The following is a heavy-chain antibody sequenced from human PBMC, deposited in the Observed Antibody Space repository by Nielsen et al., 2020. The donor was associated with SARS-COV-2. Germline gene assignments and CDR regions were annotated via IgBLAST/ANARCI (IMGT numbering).Heavy chain of an antibody. Sequence: SETLSLTCTVSGGSISSSSFYWGWIRQPPGKGLEWIGSIYYSGNTYYNPSLKSRVTISVDTSKNQFSLKLSSVTAADTAVYYCARVEGITIFGVVIIGAFDIWGQGTMVTVSS. CDR3: ARVEGITIFGVVIIGAFDI. CDR2: IYYSGNT. V-gene: IGHV4-39*07. CDR1: GGSISSSSFY. D-gene: IGHD3-3*01. J-gene: IGHJ3*02.